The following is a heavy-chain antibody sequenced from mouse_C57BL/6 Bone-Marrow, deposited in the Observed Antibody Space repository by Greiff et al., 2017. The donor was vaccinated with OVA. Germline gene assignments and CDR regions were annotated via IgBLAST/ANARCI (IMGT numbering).Heavy chain of an antibody. J-gene: IGHJ3*01. V-gene: IGHV14-1*01. D-gene: IGHD2-3*01. CDR2: IDPEDGDT. CDR3: TSERGYYPFAY. Sequence: VQLQKSGAELVRPGASVKLSCTASGFNIKDYYMHWVKQRPEQGLEWIGRIDPEDGDTEYAPKFQGKATMTADTSSNTAYLQLSSLTSEDTAVYYCTSERGYYPFAYWGQGTLVTVSA. CDR1: GFNIKDYY.